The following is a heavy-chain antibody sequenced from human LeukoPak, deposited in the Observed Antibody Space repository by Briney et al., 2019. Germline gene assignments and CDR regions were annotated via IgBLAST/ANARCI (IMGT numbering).Heavy chain of an antibody. D-gene: IGHD6-19*01. J-gene: IGHJ4*02. CDR3: AKDHSSGWPYCFPY. Sequence: GGTLRLSCAASGFTFSAYGMSWVRQAPGKGLEWVSAISASGGSTYYADSVKGRFTISRDNSKNTLFLQMNSLRAEDTAVYYCAKDHSSGWPYCFPYWGQGTLVTVSS. CDR1: GFTFSAYG. V-gene: IGHV3-23*01. CDR2: ISASGGST.